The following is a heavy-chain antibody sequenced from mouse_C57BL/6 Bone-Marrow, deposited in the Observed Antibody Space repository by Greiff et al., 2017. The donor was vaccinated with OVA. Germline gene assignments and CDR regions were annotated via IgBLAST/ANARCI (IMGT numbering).Heavy chain of an antibody. D-gene: IGHD1-1*01. V-gene: IGHV2-5*01. J-gene: IGHJ1*03. CDR2: IWRGGST. Sequence: VKLMESGPGLVQPSQSLSITCTVSGFSLTSYGVHWVRQSPGKGLEWLGVIWRGGSTDYNAAFMSRLSITKDNSKSQVFFKMNSLQADDTAIYYGAKTLVTTVVDWYFDVWGTGTTVTVSS. CDR3: AKTLVTTVVDWYFDV. CDR1: GFSLTSYG.